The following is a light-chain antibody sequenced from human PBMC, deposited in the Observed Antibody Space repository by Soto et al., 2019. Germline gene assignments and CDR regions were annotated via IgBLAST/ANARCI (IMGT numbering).Light chain of an antibody. CDR1: QDIRDD. V-gene: IGKV1-6*01. CDR2: AAS. J-gene: IGKJ1*01. CDR3: LQDFNFPQT. Sequence: AIRVAQSPSSLSASVGDTVTITCRASQDIRDDLGWYQLKPGKAPKLLIYAASTLQIGVPSRFSGSGSGTEFTLTISSLQPEDFGTYYCLQDFNFPQTFGQGTQVEIK.